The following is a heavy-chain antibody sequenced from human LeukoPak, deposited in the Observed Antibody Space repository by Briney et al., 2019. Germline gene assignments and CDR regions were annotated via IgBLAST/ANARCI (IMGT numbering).Heavy chain of an antibody. D-gene: IGHD2-8*02. J-gene: IGHJ4*02. V-gene: IGHV3-30*03. Sequence: GGSLRLSCAASGFALNSYSLSWVRQAPGKGLEWVAVISYDGGHKYYADSVTGRFTISRDNSKNTVYLQMSSLSAEDTALYYCARSDGYCAGGSCSPDYWGQGTLVTVSS. CDR1: GFALNSYS. CDR3: ARSDGYCAGGSCSPDY. CDR2: ISYDGGHK.